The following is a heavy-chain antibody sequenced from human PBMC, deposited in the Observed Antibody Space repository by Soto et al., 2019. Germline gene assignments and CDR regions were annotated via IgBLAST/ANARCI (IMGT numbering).Heavy chain of an antibody. CDR2: ISYDGSNK. V-gene: IGHV3-30*03. CDR3: ARGYDFWSGYYYPYGMDV. J-gene: IGHJ6*02. Sequence: GGSLRLSCAASGFTFSSYGMHWVRQAPGKGLEWVAVISYDGSNKNHADTVKGRFTISRDNSKNTLYLQMNSLRAEDTAVYYCARGYDFWSGYYYPYGMDVWGQGTTVTVSS. CDR1: GFTFSSYG. D-gene: IGHD3-3*01.